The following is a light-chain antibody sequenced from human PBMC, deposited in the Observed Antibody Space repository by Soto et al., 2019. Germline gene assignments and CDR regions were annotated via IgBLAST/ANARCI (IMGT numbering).Light chain of an antibody. Sequence: DIQMTQSPSSLSASVGDRVTITCRASQSISSYLNWYQQKPGKAPKLLIYAASSLQSGVPSRISGSGSGTDFTLTISSLQPEDVATYYCQQSYSTPRGTFGQGTKVEIK. CDR1: QSISSY. CDR3: QQSYSTPRGT. CDR2: AAS. J-gene: IGKJ1*01. V-gene: IGKV1-39*01.